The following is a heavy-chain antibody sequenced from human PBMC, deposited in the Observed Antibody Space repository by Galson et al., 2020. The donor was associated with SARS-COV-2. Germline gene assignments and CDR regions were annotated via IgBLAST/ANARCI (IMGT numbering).Heavy chain of an antibody. CDR3: ASDPAPLCGENYYYGMDV. J-gene: IGHJ6*02. V-gene: IGHV4-59*01. CDR1: DGPISSYY. CDR2: ISYSGST. D-gene: IGHD4-17*01. Sequence: VETSETLSPTCSISDGPISSYYWSWIRQPPGKGLEWIGYISYSGSTNYNPSLRRRVTISVDMSKNQFSLKLSSVTAADAAVYYCASDPAPLCGENYYYGMDVGGRGTTVTVSS.